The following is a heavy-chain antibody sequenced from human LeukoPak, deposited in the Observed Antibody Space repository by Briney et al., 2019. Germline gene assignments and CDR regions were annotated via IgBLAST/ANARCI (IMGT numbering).Heavy chain of an antibody. CDR1: GGSLSSSSYY. CDR2: IYYSGST. CDR3: ASGERLYYFDY. D-gene: IGHD1-1*01. J-gene: IGHJ4*02. V-gene: IGHV4-39*01. Sequence: SETLSLTCTVPGGSLSSSSYYWGWIRQPPGKGLEWIGSIYYSGSTYYNPSLKSRVTISVDTSKNQFSLKLSSVTAADTAVYYCASGERLYYFDYWGQGTLVTVSS.